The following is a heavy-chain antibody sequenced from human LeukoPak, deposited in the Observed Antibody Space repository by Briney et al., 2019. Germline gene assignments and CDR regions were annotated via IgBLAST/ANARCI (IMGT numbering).Heavy chain of an antibody. CDR3: ARAGVGSIVVVPAASGHFDY. J-gene: IGHJ4*02. D-gene: IGHD2-2*01. CDR1: GGSFSGYY. Sequence: PSETLSLTCAVYGGSFSGYYWSWIRQPPGKGLEWIGEINHSGSTNYNPSLKSRVTISVDTSKDQFSLKLSSVTAADTAVYYCARAGVGSIVVVPAASGHFDYWGQGTLVTVSS. V-gene: IGHV4-34*01. CDR2: INHSGST.